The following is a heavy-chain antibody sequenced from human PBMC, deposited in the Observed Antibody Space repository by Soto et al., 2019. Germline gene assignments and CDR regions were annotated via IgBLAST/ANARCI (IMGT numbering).Heavy chain of an antibody. CDR2: ISGSNGDT. D-gene: IGHD6-19*01. V-gene: IGHV1-18*01. CDR3: GGGGRAVSGTYDH. CDR1: GYTFTNYG. Sequence: QVQLVQSGAEVKESGASVKVSCKASGYTFTNYGVAWVRRAPGQGLEWMGWISGSNGDTKYAQNLQNRVSMTTDTSTNTAYMELRSRRPDDTAIYFCGGGGRAVSGTYDHWGQGTLVTVSS. J-gene: IGHJ4*02.